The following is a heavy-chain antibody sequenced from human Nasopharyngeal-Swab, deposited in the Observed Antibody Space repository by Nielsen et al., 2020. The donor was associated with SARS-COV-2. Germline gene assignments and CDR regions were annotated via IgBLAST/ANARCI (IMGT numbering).Heavy chain of an antibody. D-gene: IGHD3-22*01. CDR3: ARETLGLGIVVGDY. Sequence: TLTLTCTVSGGSISSGGYYWSWNRQHPGKGLEWIGYIYYSGSTYYNPSLKSRVTISVDTSKNQFSLKLSSVTAADTAVYYCARETLGLGIVVGDYWGQGTLVTVSS. CDR2: IYYSGST. J-gene: IGHJ4*02. CDR1: GGSISSGGYY. V-gene: IGHV4-31*03.